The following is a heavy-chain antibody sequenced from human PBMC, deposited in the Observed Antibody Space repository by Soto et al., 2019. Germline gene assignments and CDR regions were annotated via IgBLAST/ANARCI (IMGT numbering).Heavy chain of an antibody. Sequence: SETLSLTCAVYGGFLSESYWTWIRQPPGKGLEWIGEINHVGGTNYNPSLKSRVTMSVDTSQNQFSLRLISVTAADTAMYFCVRIRYELPASVLWLDPWGQGTPVTVSS. CDR2: INHVGGT. D-gene: IGHD3-16*01. V-gene: IGHV4-34*01. CDR1: GGFLSESY. CDR3: VRIRYELPASVLWLDP. J-gene: IGHJ5*02.